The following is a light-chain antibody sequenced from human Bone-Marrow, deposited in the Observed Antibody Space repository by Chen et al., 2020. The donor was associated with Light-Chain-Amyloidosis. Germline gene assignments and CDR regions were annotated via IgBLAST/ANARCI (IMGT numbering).Light chain of an antibody. CDR2: DDS. J-gene: IGLJ3*02. CDR1: NSGSTS. Sequence: SYVLTQPSSVSVAPGQTATLACGGNNSGSTSVHWYQLTPGQAPQLVVYDDSDRPSGIPERLSGGNSGNPATLTISRVEAGDEADYYCQVWDRSSDRPVFGGGTKLTVL. V-gene: IGLV3-21*02. CDR3: QVWDRSSDRPV.